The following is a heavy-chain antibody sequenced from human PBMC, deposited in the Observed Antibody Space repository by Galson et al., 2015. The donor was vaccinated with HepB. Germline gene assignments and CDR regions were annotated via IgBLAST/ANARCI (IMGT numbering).Heavy chain of an antibody. J-gene: IGHJ4*02. CDR3: AHAPPGARPLRGKFDS. D-gene: IGHD3-16*01. V-gene: IGHV2-5*02. CDR2: IYWDDDK. Sequence: PALVKPTQTLMLTCTFSGFSLSTSGVGVGWIRQPPGKALEWLALIYWDDDKRYNPSLKSRLTITKDTSKNQVVLTMTNMDPVDTATYYCAHAPPGARPLRGKFDSWGQGTLVTVSS. CDR1: GFSLSTSGVG.